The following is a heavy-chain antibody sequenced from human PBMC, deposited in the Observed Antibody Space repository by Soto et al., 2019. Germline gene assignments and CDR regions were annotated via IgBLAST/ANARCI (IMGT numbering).Heavy chain of an antibody. D-gene: IGHD3-22*01. Sequence: GGSLRLSCAASEFTFSSYAMHWVRQAPGKGLEWVAVISYDGSNKYYADSVKGRFTVSRDNSKNTHYLQMTSLRAEDTAVYYCAKSQARVTVVAEAFDIWAKGQWSPSPQ. CDR1: EFTFSSYA. V-gene: IGHV3-30*18. J-gene: IGHJ3*02. CDR3: AKSQARVTVVAEAFDI. CDR2: ISYDGSNK.